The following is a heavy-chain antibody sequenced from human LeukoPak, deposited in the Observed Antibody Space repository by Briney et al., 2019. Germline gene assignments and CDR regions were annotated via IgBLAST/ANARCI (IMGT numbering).Heavy chain of an antibody. CDR3: ARSSSFDY. J-gene: IGHJ4*02. Sequence: LSLTCAVYGGSFSGYYWSWIRQAPGKGLEWVSYISSSGSTIYYADSVKGRFTISRDNAKNSLYLQMNSLRAEDTAVYYCARSSSFDYWGQGTLVTVSS. V-gene: IGHV3-11*01. CDR2: ISSSGSTI. CDR1: GGSFSGYY.